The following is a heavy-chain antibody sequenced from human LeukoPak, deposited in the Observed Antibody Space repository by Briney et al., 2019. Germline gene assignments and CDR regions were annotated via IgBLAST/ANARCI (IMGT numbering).Heavy chain of an antibody. Sequence: KPSETLSLTCTLSGGSISTYYWSWIRQPPGKGLEWIGYIYHSGSTNYNPSLKSRATISVDTSKNQFSLKLSSVTAADTAVYYCARGGGYASPIGYWGQGALVTVSS. V-gene: IGHV4-59*01. J-gene: IGHJ4*02. CDR1: GGSISTYY. CDR3: ARGGGYASPIGY. CDR2: IYHSGST. D-gene: IGHD5-12*01.